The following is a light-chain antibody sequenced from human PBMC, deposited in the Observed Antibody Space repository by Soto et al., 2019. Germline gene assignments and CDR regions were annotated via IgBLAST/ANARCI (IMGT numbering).Light chain of an antibody. J-gene: IGKJ5*01. CDR1: QSFSTY. CDR3: QKYNSALT. Sequence: DFQMTQSPSSLSASVGDRVTITCRASQSFSTYLAWYQQKPGKVPKLLISGISTLQSGVPSRFSGSGSGTDFTLTISSLQPEDVATYFCQKYNSALTFGQGTRLEIK. CDR2: GIS. V-gene: IGKV1-27*01.